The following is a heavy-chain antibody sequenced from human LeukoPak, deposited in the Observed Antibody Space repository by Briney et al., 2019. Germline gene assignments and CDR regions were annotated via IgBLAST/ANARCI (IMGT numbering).Heavy chain of an antibody. V-gene: IGHV3-48*01. CDR2: ISGDSSQI. D-gene: IGHD1-26*01. CDR3: VRDQGAPDY. J-gene: IGHJ4*02. Sequence: PGGSLRLSCAASGFTFSSYSMNWVRQAPGKGLVWISYISGDSSQIFYADSVKGRFTTSRDNAKNSLHLQMSSLRVEDTALYYCVRDQGAPDYWGQGTLLTVSS. CDR1: GFTFSSYS.